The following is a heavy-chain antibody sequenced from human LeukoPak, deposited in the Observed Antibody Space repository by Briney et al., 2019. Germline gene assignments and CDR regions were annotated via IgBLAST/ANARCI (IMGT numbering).Heavy chain of an antibody. V-gene: IGHV1-2*02. J-gene: IGHJ4*02. CDR3: ARDEGILVTAEYYFDY. CDR2: INPNSGGT. CDR1: GYTFPHYY. Sequence: ASVNVSFMSSGYTFPHYYMHWLRPAPGQGLEGMGWINPNSGGTNYAQKFQGRVNMTRDTSISTAYMELSRLRSDDTAVYYCARDEGILVTAEYYFDYWGQGTLVTVSS. D-gene: IGHD3-9*01.